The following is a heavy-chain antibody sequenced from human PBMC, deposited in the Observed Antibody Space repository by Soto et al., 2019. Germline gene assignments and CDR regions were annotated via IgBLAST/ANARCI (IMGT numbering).Heavy chain of an antibody. V-gene: IGHV4-34*01. D-gene: IGHD3-16*01. CDR2: NNHTGST. Sequence: TLSVTCIVYGGSCSDFYCRRIRQPPGMGLECIRENNHTGSTNFNPALESRVTISVDTSKNEFSLKLSSVTAADTAVYDCVRVRRHLSVFWGQGTLVTVTS. CDR3: VRVRRHLSVF. CDR1: GGSCSDFY. J-gene: IGHJ4*02.